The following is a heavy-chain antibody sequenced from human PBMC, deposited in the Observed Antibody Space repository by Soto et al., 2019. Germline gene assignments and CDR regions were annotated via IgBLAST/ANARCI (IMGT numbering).Heavy chain of an antibody. CDR1: GYTFTSYG. D-gene: IGHD5-18*01. Sequence: QVQLVQSGAEVKKPGASVKVSCKASGYTFTSYGISWVRQAPGQGLEWMGWIRAYDGNTNDARKHKGRVTMTTGTSTSKAYMEVRSLRSDETAVYFCARVRRDTAMVCDYFDYWGQGTLVPVSS. CDR2: IRAYDGNT. V-gene: IGHV1-18*01. CDR3: ARVRRDTAMVCDYFDY. J-gene: IGHJ4*02.